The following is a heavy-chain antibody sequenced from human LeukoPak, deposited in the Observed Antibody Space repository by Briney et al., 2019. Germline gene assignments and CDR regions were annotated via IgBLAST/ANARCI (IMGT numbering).Heavy chain of an antibody. CDR2: ISGSGGST. V-gene: IGHV3-23*01. CDR3: AKAVAGPGYYYGMDV. J-gene: IGHJ6*04. D-gene: IGHD6-19*01. CDR1: GFTFSSYA. Sequence: GGSLRLSCAASGFTFSSYAMSWDRQAPGKGLEWVSAISGSGGSTYYADSVKGRFTISRDNSKNTLYLQMNSLRAEDTAVYYCAKAVAGPGYYYGMDVWGKGTTVTVSS.